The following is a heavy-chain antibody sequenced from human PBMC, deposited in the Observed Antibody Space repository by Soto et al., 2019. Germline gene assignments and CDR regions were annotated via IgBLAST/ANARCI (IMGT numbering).Heavy chain of an antibody. D-gene: IGHD3-22*01. V-gene: IGHV1-69*12. CDR1: GGTVNNYA. J-gene: IGHJ6*02. CDR2: TIPMFGTT. Sequence: QVQLVQSGAEVKKPESSVRVACKASGGTVNNYAITWVRQAPGQGLEWMGGTIPMFGTTNYAEQFQGRVTITADESTTTAYMDLSSLRSEDTALYYWTRCGIRYHSICFYLGIGGMDVWGQGTTVIVSS. CDR3: TRCGIRYHSICFYLGIGGMDV.